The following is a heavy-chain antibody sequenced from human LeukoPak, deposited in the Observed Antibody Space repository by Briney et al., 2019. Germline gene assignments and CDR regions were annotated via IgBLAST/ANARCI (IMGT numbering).Heavy chain of an antibody. CDR3: AREGIAAAGDAFDV. J-gene: IGHJ3*01. D-gene: IGHD6-13*01. V-gene: IGHV3-48*01. Sequence: GGTLRLSCAASGFTFSSYGMSWVRQAPGKGLEWVSYISSSGSTIYYADSVKGRFTISRDNARNSLYLQMSSLRGEDTAVYYCAREGIAAAGDAFDVWGQGTMVTVSS. CDR2: ISSSGSTI. CDR1: GFTFSSYG.